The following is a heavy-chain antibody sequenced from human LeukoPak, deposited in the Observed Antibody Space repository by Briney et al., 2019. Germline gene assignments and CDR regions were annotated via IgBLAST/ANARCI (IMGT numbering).Heavy chain of an antibody. CDR3: ARSQLWSPFDI. V-gene: IGHV4-39*07. D-gene: IGHD5-18*01. CDR1: GGSISSSSYY. Sequence: SETLSLTCTVSGGSISSSSYYWGWIRQPPGKGLEWIGSIYYSGSTYYNPSLKSRVTISVDTSKNQFSLKLSSVTAADTAVYYCARSQLWSPFDIWGQGTMVTVSS. J-gene: IGHJ3*02. CDR2: IYYSGST.